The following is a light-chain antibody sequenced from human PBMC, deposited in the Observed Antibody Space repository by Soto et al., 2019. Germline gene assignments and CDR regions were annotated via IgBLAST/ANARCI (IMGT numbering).Light chain of an antibody. CDR1: QSVSGN. CDR2: GAS. CDR3: QHYNGWPAWM. J-gene: IGKJ1*01. V-gene: IGKV3-15*01. Sequence: EIVMTQSPATLSVSPGERATLSCRASQSVSGNLAWYQQKPGQSPRLLIYGASTRAIGIPARFSGSGSGTEFTLTISSLQSEDFAVYYCQHYNGWPAWMFGQGTKVEVK.